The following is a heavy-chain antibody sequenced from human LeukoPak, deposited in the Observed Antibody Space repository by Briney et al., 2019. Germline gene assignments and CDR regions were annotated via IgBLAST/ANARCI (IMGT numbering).Heavy chain of an antibody. J-gene: IGHJ4*02. V-gene: IGHV3-30-3*01. Sequence: GGSLRLSCAASGFTFSSYAMHWVRQAPGKGLEWVAVISYDGSNKYYADSVKGRFTISRDNSKNTLYLQMNSLRAEDTAVYYCAREESASIAVAGVPSDYWGQGTLVTVSS. CDR1: GFTFSSYA. D-gene: IGHD6-19*01. CDR3: AREESASIAVAGVPSDY. CDR2: ISYDGSNK.